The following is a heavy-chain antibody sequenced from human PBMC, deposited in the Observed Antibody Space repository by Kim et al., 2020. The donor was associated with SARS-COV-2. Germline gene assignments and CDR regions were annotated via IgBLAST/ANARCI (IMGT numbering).Heavy chain of an antibody. Sequence: GGSLRLSCAASGFTFSNAWMSWVRQAPGKGLEWVGRIKSKTDGGTTDYAAPVKGRFTISRDDSKNTLYLQMNSLKTEDTAVYYCTTDPSEQLVPHWYFDLWGRGTLVTVSS. V-gene: IGHV3-15*01. CDR1: GFTFSNAW. D-gene: IGHD6-13*01. CDR2: IKSKTDGGTT. J-gene: IGHJ2*01. CDR3: TTDPSEQLVPHWYFDL.